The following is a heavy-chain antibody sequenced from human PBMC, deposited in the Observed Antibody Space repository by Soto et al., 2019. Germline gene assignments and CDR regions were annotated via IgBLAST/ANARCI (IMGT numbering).Heavy chain of an antibody. V-gene: IGHV3-23*01. CDR3: AKVTQEWLPLREDYYYYYMDV. D-gene: IGHD3-3*01. CDR2: ISGSGGST. J-gene: IGHJ6*03. CDR1: GFTFSSYA. Sequence: GGSLRLSCAASGFTFSSYAMSWVRQAPGKGLEWVSAISGSGGSTYYADSVKGRFTISRDNSKNTLYLQMNSLRAEDTAVYYCAKVTQEWLPLREDYYYYYMDVWGKGTTVTVSS.